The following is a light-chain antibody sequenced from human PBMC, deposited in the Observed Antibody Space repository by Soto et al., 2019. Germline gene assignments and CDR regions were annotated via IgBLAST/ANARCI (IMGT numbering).Light chain of an antibody. Sequence: QSALTQPPSASGSPGQSVAISCTGTSSDVGGYNYVSWYQQHPGKAPKLMIYEVNKRPSGVPDRFSGSKSGNTASLTVSGLQAEDEADYHCCSYAGSSNVFGTGTKLTVL. V-gene: IGLV2-8*01. CDR3: CSYAGSSNV. CDR1: SSDVGGYNY. CDR2: EVN. J-gene: IGLJ1*01.